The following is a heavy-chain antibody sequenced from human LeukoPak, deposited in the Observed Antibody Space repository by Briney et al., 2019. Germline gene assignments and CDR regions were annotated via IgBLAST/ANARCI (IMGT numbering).Heavy chain of an antibody. D-gene: IGHD3-10*01. CDR2: IYTSGST. J-gene: IGHJ4*02. Sequence: SETLSLTCTVSGGSISSGSYYWSWIRQPAGKGLEWIGRIYTSGSTNYNPSLKSRVTISVDTSKNQFSLKLSSVTAADTAVYYCAGEGPMFDSGSYSKSLGYWGQGILVTVSS. CDR3: AGEGPMFDSGSYSKSLGY. CDR1: GGSISSGSYY. V-gene: IGHV4-61*02.